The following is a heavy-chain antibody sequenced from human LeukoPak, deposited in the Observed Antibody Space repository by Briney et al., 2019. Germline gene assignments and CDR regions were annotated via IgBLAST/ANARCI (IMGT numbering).Heavy chain of an antibody. CDR2: INGGGANI. V-gene: IGHV3-48*03. CDR3: ARLLIVGTNYDY. CDR1: GFTFSNYA. Sequence: GGSLRLSCAASGFTFSNYAMNWVRQAPGKGLEWVSYINGGGANIYYADSVQGRFTISRDNAKNSLYLQMNNLRVEDTAVYYCARLLIVGTNYDYWGQGTLVTVSS. D-gene: IGHD1-26*01. J-gene: IGHJ4*02.